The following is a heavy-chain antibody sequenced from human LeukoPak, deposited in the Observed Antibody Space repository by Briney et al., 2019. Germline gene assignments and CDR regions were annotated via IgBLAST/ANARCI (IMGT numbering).Heavy chain of an antibody. CDR1: GYTFSTYS. D-gene: IGHD3-10*01. Sequence: GASVKVSCKASGYTFSTYSMNWVRQAPGKGLEWVSSISSSSDYIYYADSVKGRFTISRDNAKNSLYLQMNSLRAEDTAVYYCARDNGSGSYSPIDYWGQGTLVTVSS. V-gene: IGHV3-21*01. CDR3: ARDNGSGSYSPIDY. CDR2: ISSSSDYI. J-gene: IGHJ4*02.